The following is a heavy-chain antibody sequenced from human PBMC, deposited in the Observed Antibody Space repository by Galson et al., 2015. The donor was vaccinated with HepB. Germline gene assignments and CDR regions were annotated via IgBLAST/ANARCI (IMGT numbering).Heavy chain of an antibody. CDR2: ISPNSGGT. CDR1: GYTFTGYY. Sequence: SVKVSCKASGYTFTGYYMHWVRQAPAQGLEWMGRISPNSGGTNYAQKFQGRVTMTRDTSISTAYMVLSRLRSDDTAVYYVALDYYGSGSYYKENDYWGQGTLVTVSS. J-gene: IGHJ4*02. V-gene: IGHV1-2*06. CDR3: ALDYYGSGSYYKENDY. D-gene: IGHD3-10*01.